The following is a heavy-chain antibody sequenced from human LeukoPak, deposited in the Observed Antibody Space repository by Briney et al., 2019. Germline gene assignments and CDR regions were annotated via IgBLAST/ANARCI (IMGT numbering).Heavy chain of an antibody. V-gene: IGHV3-30-3*01. J-gene: IGHJ4*02. CDR3: ARGISGWYDY. Sequence: GGSQRLSCAASGFTFSSYAMHWVRQAPGKGREWEAVISYDGSNKYYADSVKGRFTISRDNSKNTLYLQMNSLRAEDTAVYYCARGISGWYDYWGQGTLVTVSS. CDR1: GFTFSSYA. CDR2: ISYDGSNK. D-gene: IGHD6-19*01.